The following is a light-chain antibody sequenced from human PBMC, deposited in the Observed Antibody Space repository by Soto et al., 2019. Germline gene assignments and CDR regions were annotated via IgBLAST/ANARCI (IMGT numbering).Light chain of an antibody. CDR3: CSYAGSSTVV. V-gene: IGLV2-23*01. CDR1: SSDVVSYNL. J-gene: IGLJ2*01. CDR2: EGS. Sequence: QSALTQPASVSGYPGQSITISCTGTSSDVVSYNLVSRYQQHPGKAPKLMTYEGSKRPSGVSNRFSGSKSGNTASLTISGLQAEDEADYYCCSYAGSSTVVFGGGTKLTVL.